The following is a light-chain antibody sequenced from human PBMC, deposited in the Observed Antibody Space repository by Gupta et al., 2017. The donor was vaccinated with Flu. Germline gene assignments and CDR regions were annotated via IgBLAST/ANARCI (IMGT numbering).Light chain of an antibody. CDR3: QQYESYPLT. CDR2: KAS. V-gene: IGKV1-5*03. J-gene: IGKJ4*01. CDR1: PSISSW. Sequence: DIQMNQSPSILASSVGDRATITCRASPSISSWLAWYQQKPGKAPKLLIYKASILESGVPSRFSGSGSGTEFTLTISSLQPDDLAAYYCQQYESYPLTFGGGTKVEIK.